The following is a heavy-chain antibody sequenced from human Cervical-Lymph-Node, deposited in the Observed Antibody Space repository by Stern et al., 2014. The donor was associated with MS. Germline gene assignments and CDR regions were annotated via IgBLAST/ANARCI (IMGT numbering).Heavy chain of an antibody. V-gene: IGHV1-69*04. J-gene: IGHJ5*02. Sequence: VQLVQSGAEVKKPGSSVNVSCKASGGTFSSSYAITWMRQAPGQGLEWMGRIIPIPGLPNYAQKFQGRVTITADTSTSTAYMELSSLRSEDTAVYYCARGVVSNRAAATLHNLFDTWGQGTLVTVSS. CDR1: GGTFSSSYA. CDR2: IIPIPGLP. D-gene: IGHD2-15*01. CDR3: ARGVVSNRAAATLHNLFDT.